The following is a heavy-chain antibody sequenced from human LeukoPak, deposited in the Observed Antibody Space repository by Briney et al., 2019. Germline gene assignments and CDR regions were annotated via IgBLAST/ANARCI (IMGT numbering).Heavy chain of an antibody. CDR1: GYSFTSYY. D-gene: IGHD3-22*01. J-gene: IGHJ3*02. Sequence: ASVKVSCKASGYSFTSYYMHWVRQAPGQGLEWMGIINPRGGSTSYTQKFQGRVTMTRDTSTSTVYMELSSLRSEDTAVYYCARVKSYYYDTSDKDAFDIWGQGTMVTVSS. V-gene: IGHV1-46*01. CDR2: INPRGGST. CDR3: ARVKSYYYDTSDKDAFDI.